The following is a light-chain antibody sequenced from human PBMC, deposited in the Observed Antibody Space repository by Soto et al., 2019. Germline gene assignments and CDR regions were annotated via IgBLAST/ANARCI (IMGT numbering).Light chain of an antibody. CDR3: QQYGSSPT. J-gene: IGKJ5*01. Sequence: EILLTQSPGTLPLSPGERATLXXRASKSVSSSYLAWYQQKPGKAPXLLIYGAYSRATGIPDRFSGSGSGTDFTLTISRLEPEDFAVYYCQQYGSSPTFGQGTRLEIK. V-gene: IGKV3-20*01. CDR1: KSVSSSY. CDR2: GAY.